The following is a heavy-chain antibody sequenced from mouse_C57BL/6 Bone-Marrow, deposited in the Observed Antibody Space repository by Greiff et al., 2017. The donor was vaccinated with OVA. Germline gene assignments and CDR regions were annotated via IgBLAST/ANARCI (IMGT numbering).Heavy chain of an antibody. CDR1: GYTFTDYN. J-gene: IGHJ3*01. V-gene: IGHV1-18*01. CDR3: ARLPLFAY. Sequence: EVKLMESGPELVKPGASVKIPCKASGYTFTDYNMDWVKQSHGKSLEWIGDINPNNGGTIYNQKFKGKATLTVDKSSSTAYMELRSLTSEDTAVYYCARLPLFAYWGQGTLVTVSA. CDR2: INPNNGGT.